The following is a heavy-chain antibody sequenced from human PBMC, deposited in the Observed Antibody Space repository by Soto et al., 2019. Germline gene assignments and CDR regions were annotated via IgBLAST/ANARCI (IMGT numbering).Heavy chain of an antibody. J-gene: IGHJ3*02. CDR2: IYYSGST. D-gene: IGHD1-26*01. CDR3: ARGVGATRVFDI. V-gene: IGHV4-59*01. CDR1: GGSINNYH. Sequence: SETLSLTCTVSGGSINNYHWSWIRQPPGKGLEWIGYIYYSGSTSYNPSLKSRVTISGDTSKNQFSLKLSSVTAADTAVYYCARGVGATRVFDIWGQGTMVTVSS.